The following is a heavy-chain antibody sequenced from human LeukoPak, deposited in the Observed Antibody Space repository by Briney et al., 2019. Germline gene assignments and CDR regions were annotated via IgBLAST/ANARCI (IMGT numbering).Heavy chain of an antibody. CDR2: ISYDGSNK. CDR3: AKDGGSGSYSDY. Sequence: PGRSLRLSCAASGFTFSGYGMHWVRQAPGKGLEWVAVISYDGSNKYYADSVKGRFTISRDNSKNTLYLQMNSLRAEDTAVYYCAKDGGSGSYSDYWGQGTLVTVSS. CDR1: GFTFSGYG. J-gene: IGHJ4*02. V-gene: IGHV3-30*18. D-gene: IGHD3-10*01.